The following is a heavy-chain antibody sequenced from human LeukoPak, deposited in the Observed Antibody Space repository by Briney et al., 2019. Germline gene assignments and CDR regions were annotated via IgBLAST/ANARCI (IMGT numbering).Heavy chain of an antibody. V-gene: IGHV1-18*01. CDR1: GYTFTSYG. CDR2: ISAYNGNT. J-gene: IGHJ6*03. D-gene: IGHD3-10*01. CDR3: ARVKDVLLWFGELLNYYYYMDV. Sequence: ASVKVSCKASGYTFTSYGISWVRQAPGQGLEWMGWISAYNGNTNYAQKLQGRVTMTTDTSTSTAYMELRSLRSDDTAVYYCARVKDVLLWFGELLNYYYYMDVWGKGTTVTISS.